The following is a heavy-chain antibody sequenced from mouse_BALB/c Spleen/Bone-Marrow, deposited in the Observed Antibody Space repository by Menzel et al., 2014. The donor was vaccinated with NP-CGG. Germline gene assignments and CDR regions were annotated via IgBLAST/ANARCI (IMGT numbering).Heavy chain of an antibody. J-gene: IGHJ3*01. D-gene: IGHD2-4*01. V-gene: IGHV5-9-2*01. CDR2: ISGDGRYT. CDR1: GFSFSNYG. Sequence: EVMLVESGGGLVKSGGSLKLSCAASGFSFSNYGMSWVRQTPEKRLEWVATISGDGRYTFYSDSVKGRFTISRDNAKNNLYLQLCSLRSEDTALYYCARHAYYDQTEVSFVYWGQGTLVTVSA. CDR3: ARHAYYDQTEVSFVY.